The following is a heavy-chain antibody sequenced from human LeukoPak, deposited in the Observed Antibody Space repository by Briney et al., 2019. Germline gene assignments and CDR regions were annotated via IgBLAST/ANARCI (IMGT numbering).Heavy chain of an antibody. CDR3: ARAPVATPSEFDY. J-gene: IGHJ4*02. CDR1: GGSISSGGYY. Sequence: PSETLSLTCTVSGGSISSGGYYWSWIRQHPGKGLEWIGYISYGGNTYYNPSLKSRVAISADTPKNQFSLKLSSTTAADTAVYYCARAPVATPSEFDYWGQGTLVTVSS. V-gene: IGHV4-31*03. CDR2: ISYGGNT. D-gene: IGHD5-12*01.